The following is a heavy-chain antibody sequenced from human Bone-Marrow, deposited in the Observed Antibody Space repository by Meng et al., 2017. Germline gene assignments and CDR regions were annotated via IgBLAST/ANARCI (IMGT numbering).Heavy chain of an antibody. CDR1: GFTVSSNY. Sequence: GGSLRLSCAASGFTVSSNYMSWVRQAPGKGLEWVSSISSSSSYIYYADSVKGRFTISRDNAKNSLYLQMNSLRAEDTAVYYCARDAITMVRGVISDWGQGTLVTVSS. V-gene: IGHV3-21*01. CDR2: ISSSSSYI. CDR3: ARDAITMVRGVISD. J-gene: IGHJ4*02. D-gene: IGHD3-10*01.